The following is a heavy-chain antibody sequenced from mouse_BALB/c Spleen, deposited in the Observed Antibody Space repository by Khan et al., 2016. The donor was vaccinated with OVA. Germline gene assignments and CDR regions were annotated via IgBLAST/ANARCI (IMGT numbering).Heavy chain of an antibody. J-gene: IGHJ4*01. CDR1: GYSITSNYA. Sequence: EVQLQESGPGLVKPSQSLSLTCTVTGYSITSNYAWNWIRQFPGNKLEWMGYISYSGSTNYNPSLKSRIPTTRDTSKNQFFLQLNSVTTEATATYYCARGNYYGYALDYWGQGTSITVSS. V-gene: IGHV3-2*02. CDR2: ISYSGST. CDR3: ARGNYYGYALDY. D-gene: IGHD1-1*01.